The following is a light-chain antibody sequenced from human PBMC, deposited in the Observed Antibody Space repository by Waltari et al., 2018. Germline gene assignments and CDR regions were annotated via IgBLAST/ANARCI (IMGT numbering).Light chain of an antibody. J-gene: IGKJ4*01. CDR3: QQPPLT. Sequence: EIVLTQSPATLSSSPGERATLSCRASQSVSSYLAWYQQKPGQAPRLLIYDATNRATGIPARFSGSGSGTDFTLTISSLEPEDFAVYYCQQPPLTFGGGTKVEIK. V-gene: IGKV3-11*01. CDR1: QSVSSY. CDR2: DAT.